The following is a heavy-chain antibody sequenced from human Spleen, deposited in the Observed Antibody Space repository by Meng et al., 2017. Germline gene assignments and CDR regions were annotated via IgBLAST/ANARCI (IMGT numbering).Heavy chain of an antibody. D-gene: IGHD5-12*01. J-gene: IGHJ4*02. CDR3: SGHIDY. V-gene: IGHV3-15*01. Sequence: VESGGGFVNPGVSLRLSCEGFGFTFSNAYMTWVRQVPGKRLEWVGRIKSKPDGETIDYAAPVKGRFTISRDDSKNTVYLQMNSLKSEDTAVYYCSGHIDYWGQGTLVTVSS. CDR2: IKSKPDGETI. CDR1: GFTFSNAY.